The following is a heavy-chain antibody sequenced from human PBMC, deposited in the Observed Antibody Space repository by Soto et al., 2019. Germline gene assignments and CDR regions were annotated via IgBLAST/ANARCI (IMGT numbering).Heavy chain of an antibody. Sequence: SETLSLTCAVYGGSFSGYYWSWIRQPPGKGLEWIGEINHSGSTNYNPSLKSRVTISVDTSKNQFSLKLSSVTAADTAVYYCAGGRADTVTTNQARFDPWSQGTLVTVSS. D-gene: IGHD4-17*01. J-gene: IGHJ5*02. V-gene: IGHV4-34*01. CDR2: INHSGST. CDR3: AGGRADTVTTNQARFDP. CDR1: GGSFSGYY.